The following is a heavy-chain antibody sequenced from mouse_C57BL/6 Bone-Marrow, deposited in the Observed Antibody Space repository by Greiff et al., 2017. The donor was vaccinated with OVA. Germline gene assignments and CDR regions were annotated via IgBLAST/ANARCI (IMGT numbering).Heavy chain of an antibody. Sequence: QVQLQQSGAELVRPGTSVKMSCKASGYTFTNYWIGWAKQRPGHGLEWIGDIYPGGGYTNYNAKFKGKATLTADKSSSTAYMQFSSLTSEDSAIYYCARNSNYPYYFDYGGQGTTLTVSS. CDR3: ARNSNYPYYFDY. J-gene: IGHJ2*01. V-gene: IGHV1-63*01. CDR2: IYPGGGYT. D-gene: IGHD2-5*01. CDR1: GYTFTNYW.